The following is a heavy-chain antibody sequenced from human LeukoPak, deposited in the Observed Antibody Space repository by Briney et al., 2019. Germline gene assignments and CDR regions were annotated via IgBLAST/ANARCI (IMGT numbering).Heavy chain of an antibody. J-gene: IGHJ4*02. Sequence: KSSETLSLTCTVSGGSISSGGYYWSWIRQHPGKGLEWIGYIYYSGSTYYNPSLKSRVTISVDTSKNQFSLKLSSVTAADTAVYYCARSYDSSGYYYVLDYWGQGTLVTVSS. CDR2: IYYSGST. CDR3: ARSYDSSGYYYVLDY. D-gene: IGHD3-22*01. CDR1: GGSISSGGYY. V-gene: IGHV4-31*03.